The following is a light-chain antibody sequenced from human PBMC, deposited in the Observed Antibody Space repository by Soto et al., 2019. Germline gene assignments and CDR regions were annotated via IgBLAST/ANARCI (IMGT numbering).Light chain of an antibody. Sequence: QSVLTQPASVSGSPGQSITISCTGTSSDVGGYNYVSWYPQHPGKAPKLMIYDVSNRPSGVSNRFSGSKSGNTASLTISGLQAEDEADYYCSSYTSSSTLFGTGTKVTVL. V-gene: IGLV2-14*01. J-gene: IGLJ1*01. CDR3: SSYTSSSTL. CDR1: SSDVGGYNY. CDR2: DVS.